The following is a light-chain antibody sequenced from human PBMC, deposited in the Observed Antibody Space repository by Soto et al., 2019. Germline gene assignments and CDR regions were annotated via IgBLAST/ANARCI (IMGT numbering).Light chain of an antibody. Sequence: QSALTQPPSVSGAPGQRVTISCTGSSSNIGARYDVHWYQCLPGTAPKLLIYGNSNRPSGVPDRFSGSKSGTSASLAITGLQAEDEADYYCQSYDSSLSGWVFGGGTQLTVL. CDR3: QSYDSSLSGWV. J-gene: IGLJ3*02. V-gene: IGLV1-40*01. CDR1: SSNIGARYD. CDR2: GNS.